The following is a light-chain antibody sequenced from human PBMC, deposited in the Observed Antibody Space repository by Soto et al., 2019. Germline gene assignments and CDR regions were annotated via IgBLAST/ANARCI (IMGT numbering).Light chain of an antibody. Sequence: QSALTQPPSASGSPGQSVAISCTGTSSDVGGYNYVSWYQQHPGKAPKLMIYEVNKRPSGVPDRFSGSKSGNTASLTVSGLQAEDEADYYCSSYRISTAVFGTGTKLTVL. CDR3: SSYRISTAV. CDR1: SSDVGGYNY. V-gene: IGLV2-8*01. J-gene: IGLJ1*01. CDR2: EVN.